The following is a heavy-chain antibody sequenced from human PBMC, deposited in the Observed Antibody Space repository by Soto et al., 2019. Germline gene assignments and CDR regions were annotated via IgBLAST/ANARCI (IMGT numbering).Heavy chain of an antibody. J-gene: IGHJ4*02. CDR3: ASCYGDYEFPCEY. CDR2: MSSTSNIA. CDR1: GFTFTDYS. D-gene: IGHD4-17*01. Sequence: LRLSCAGSGFTFTDYSMIWVRQAPGKGLEWITYMSSTSNIAYYVDSVNGRFTTSRDNDKNSLYLQMNSLRDEDTAVYYCASCYGDYEFPCEYWGQGTLVTVSS. V-gene: IGHV3-48*02.